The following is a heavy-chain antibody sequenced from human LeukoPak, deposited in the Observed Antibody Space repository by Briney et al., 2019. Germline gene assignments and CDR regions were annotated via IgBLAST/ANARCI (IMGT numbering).Heavy chain of an antibody. CDR1: GDSITATSYY. D-gene: IGHD5-12*01. Sequence: WETLSLTCSVSGDSITATSYYWAWIRQPPGKGLEWIGSIYYSGNTNYDPSLQSRVTISVDTSKNQFSLSLSSVTAADTAVYYCARQIRYTYDPNWFHPWGQGTLVTVTS. J-gene: IGHJ5*02. V-gene: IGHV4-39*01. CDR3: ARQIRYTYDPNWFHP. CDR2: IYYSGNT.